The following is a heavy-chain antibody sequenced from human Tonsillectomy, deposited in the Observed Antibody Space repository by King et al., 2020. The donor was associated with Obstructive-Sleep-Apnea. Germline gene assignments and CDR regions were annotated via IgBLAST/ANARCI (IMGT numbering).Heavy chain of an antibody. D-gene: IGHD6-19*01. CDR1: RGSISNYY. Sequence: HVQLQESGPGLVKPSETLSLTCTVSRGSISNYYWSWLRQPPGKGLEWIGYIYYSGSTNYNPSLKSRVTISVDTSKNQFSLKLSSVTAADTAVYYCASGGWYYFDYWGQGTLVTVSS. CDR3: ASGGWYYFDY. CDR2: IYYSGST. J-gene: IGHJ4*02. V-gene: IGHV4-59*01.